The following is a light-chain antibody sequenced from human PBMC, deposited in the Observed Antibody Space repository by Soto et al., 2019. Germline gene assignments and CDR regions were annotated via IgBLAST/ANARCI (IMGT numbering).Light chain of an antibody. CDR2: EVN. V-gene: IGLV2-14*01. J-gene: IGLJ1*01. Sequence: QSVLTQPASVSGSPGQSITISCTGTSSDVGGYNHVSWYRLHPGKAPKLMIYEVNNRPSGVSNRFSGSKSGNTASLTISGLQAEDEADYFCSLYTSDNNPYVFGTGTKV. CDR3: SLYTSDNNPYV. CDR1: SSDVGGYNH.